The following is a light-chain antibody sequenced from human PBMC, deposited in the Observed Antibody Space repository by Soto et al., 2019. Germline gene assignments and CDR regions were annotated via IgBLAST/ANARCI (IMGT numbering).Light chain of an antibody. V-gene: IGKV3-20*01. Sequence: EIVLTQSPGTLSLSPGERATLSCRASQSVSNNYLAWYQQKPGQAPRLLIYGASSRSTGIPDRFSGSGSGTEFPLTISRLEPEDFAVFYCQQYGGSPRPFGQGTRVEIK. J-gene: IGKJ1*01. CDR3: QQYGGSPRP. CDR2: GAS. CDR1: QSVSNNY.